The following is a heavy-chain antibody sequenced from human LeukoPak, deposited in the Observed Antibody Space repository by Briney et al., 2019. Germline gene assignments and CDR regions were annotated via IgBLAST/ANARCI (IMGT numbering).Heavy chain of an antibody. V-gene: IGHV3-23*01. Sequence: GGSLRLSCAASGFTFSSYAMSWVRQAPGKGLEWVSAISGSGGSAYYADSVKGRFTISRDNSKNTLYLQMNSLRAEDTAVYYCAKGLYYYDSSGYSDYWGQGTLVTVSS. D-gene: IGHD3-22*01. CDR1: GFTFSSYA. J-gene: IGHJ4*02. CDR3: AKGLYYYDSSGYSDY. CDR2: ISGSGGSA.